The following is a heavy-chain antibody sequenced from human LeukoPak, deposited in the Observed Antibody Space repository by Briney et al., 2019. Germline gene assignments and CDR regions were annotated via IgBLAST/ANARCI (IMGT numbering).Heavy chain of an antibody. J-gene: IGHJ6*03. D-gene: IGHD5-18*01. CDR3: AKDREMDTGYYYYMDV. CDR1: GVTFSGYS. Sequence: PGGSLRLSCAASGVTFSGYSMNWVRQAPGKGLEWVSAITATSLHIYYADSVKGRFTISRDNAKNSLYLQMNSLRAEDTAVYYCAKDREMDTGYYYYMDVWGKGTTVTVSS. V-gene: IGHV3-21*04. CDR2: ITATSLHI.